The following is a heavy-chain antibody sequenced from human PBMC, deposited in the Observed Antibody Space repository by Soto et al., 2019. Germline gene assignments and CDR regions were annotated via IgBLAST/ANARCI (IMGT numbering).Heavy chain of an antibody. CDR1: GYALTELS. CDR2: FDPEDGET. CDR3: ATTNILWWSYYFDY. J-gene: IGHJ4*02. D-gene: IGHD2-21*01. Sequence: GASVKVSCKVSGYALTELSMHWVRQAPGKGLEWMGGFDPEDGETIYAQKFQGRVTMTEDTSTDTAYMELSSLRSEDTAVYYCATTNILWWSYYFDYWGQGTLVTVSS. V-gene: IGHV1-24*01.